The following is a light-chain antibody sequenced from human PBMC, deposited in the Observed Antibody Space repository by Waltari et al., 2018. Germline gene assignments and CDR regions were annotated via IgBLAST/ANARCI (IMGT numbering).Light chain of an antibody. CDR1: QNINSW. J-gene: IGKJ1*01. CDR3: QHDNNYSPWT. V-gene: IGKV1-5*03. CDR2: KAS. Sequence: DIQMTQSPSTLSASVGDRVTITCRASQNINSWLAWYQQKPGKAPKLLIYKASSLESGVPSRFSGSGSGTEFTLTITSLQPDDFATYCCQHDNNYSPWTFGQGTKVEVK.